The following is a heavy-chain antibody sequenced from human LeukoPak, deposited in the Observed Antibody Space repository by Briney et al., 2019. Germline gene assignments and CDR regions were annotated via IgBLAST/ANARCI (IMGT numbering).Heavy chain of an antibody. J-gene: IGHJ4*02. CDR3: ARLTRLSTSPDRYYLDY. V-gene: IGHV4-4*09. Sequence: SQTLCLTCTVSGDSISSYYSSWVRQPPGKGLEWVGYIYTSGCTNYIPSLKGRVTISIDTSKTQFSLTLSSVTCADSAVYYCARLTRLSTSPDRYYLDYWGQGTLVTVSS. CDR2: IYTSGCT. D-gene: IGHD6-6*01. CDR1: GDSISSYY.